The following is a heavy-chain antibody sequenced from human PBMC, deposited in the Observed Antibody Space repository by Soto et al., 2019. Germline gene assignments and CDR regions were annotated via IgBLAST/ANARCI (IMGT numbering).Heavy chain of an antibody. V-gene: IGHV1-69*06. Sequence: SVKVSCNASGGTFSSYAISGVRQAPGQGLEWMGGIIPIFGTANYAQKFQGRVTITADKSTSTAYMELSSLRSEDTAVYYCATTMGYSSGWYVGSYYGMGVWGQGTTVTVS. CDR3: ATTMGYSSGWYVGSYYGMGV. CDR1: GGTFSSYA. CDR2: IIPIFGTA. J-gene: IGHJ6*02. D-gene: IGHD6-19*01.